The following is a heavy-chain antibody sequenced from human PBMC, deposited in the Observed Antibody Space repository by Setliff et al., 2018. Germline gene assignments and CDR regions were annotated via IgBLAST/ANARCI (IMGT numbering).Heavy chain of an antibody. Sequence: ASVKVSCKASGYTFTSYAMHWVRQAPGQRREWMGWINAGNGNTKYSQKFQGRVTITRDTSASTAYMELSSLRSEDTAVYYCARDHVYGSQYYYYYYGMDVWGQGTTVTVS. CDR3: ARDHVYGSQYYYYYYGMDV. D-gene: IGHD3-10*01. V-gene: IGHV1-3*01. J-gene: IGHJ6*02. CDR2: INAGNGNT. CDR1: GYTFTSYA.